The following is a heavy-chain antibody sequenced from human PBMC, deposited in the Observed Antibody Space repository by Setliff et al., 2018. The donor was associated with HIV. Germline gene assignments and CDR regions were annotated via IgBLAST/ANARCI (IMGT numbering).Heavy chain of an antibody. CDR3: ARGARRYNYGYWFYHGMDV. Sequence: PSETLSLTCSVSGGSISSGSYYWSWIRQPAGKGPEWIGRIYTSGNTNYNPFLKSRVTISVDTSKNQFSLKLNSVTAADTAVYYCARGARRYNYGYWFYHGMDVWVPETLLVTVSS. J-gene: IGHJ6*02. CDR1: GGSISSGSYY. CDR2: IYTSGNT. D-gene: IGHD5-18*01. V-gene: IGHV4-61*02.